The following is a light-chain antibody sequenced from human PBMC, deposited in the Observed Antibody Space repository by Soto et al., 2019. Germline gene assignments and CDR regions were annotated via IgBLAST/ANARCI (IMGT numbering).Light chain of an antibody. CDR1: QDINSY. V-gene: IGKV1D-16*01. J-gene: IGKJ4*01. CDR3: QQYNIYPLT. Sequence: DVQMTQSPSSLSASVGDRVTITCRASQDINSYLAWYQQKPGNAPKSLIYAASSLQTGVPSRFSGSESGTDFTLTSSNLQPEDSATYYCQQYNIYPLTCGGGTKVEIK. CDR2: AAS.